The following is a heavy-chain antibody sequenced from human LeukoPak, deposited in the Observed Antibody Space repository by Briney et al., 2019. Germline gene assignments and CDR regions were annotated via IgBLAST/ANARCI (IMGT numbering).Heavy chain of an antibody. CDR1: GGSISSSDFY. CDR2: IYYSGST. V-gene: IGHV4-30-4*01. J-gene: IGHJ2*01. Sequence: PSQTLSLTCTVSGGSISSSDFYWSWIRQPPGKGLEWIGYIYYSGSTNYNPSLKSRVTISVDTSKNQFSLKLSSVTAADTAVYYCARTPPDPYCGGDCYSWYFDLWGRGTLVTVSS. D-gene: IGHD2-21*02. CDR3: ARTPPDPYCGGDCYSWYFDL.